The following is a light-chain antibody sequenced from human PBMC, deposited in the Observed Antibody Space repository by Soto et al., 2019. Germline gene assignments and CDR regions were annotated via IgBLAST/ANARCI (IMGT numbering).Light chain of an antibody. V-gene: IGKV3-15*01. Sequence: EIVMTQSPATLSVSPGERATLSCRASQSVSSNLAWYQQKPGQTPKLLIYVASTRATGIPARFSGSGSGTEFTLTISRLQSVDFAVYSCQQYNVWPLTFGGGTQVEFK. J-gene: IGKJ4*01. CDR2: VAS. CDR1: QSVSSN. CDR3: QQYNVWPLT.